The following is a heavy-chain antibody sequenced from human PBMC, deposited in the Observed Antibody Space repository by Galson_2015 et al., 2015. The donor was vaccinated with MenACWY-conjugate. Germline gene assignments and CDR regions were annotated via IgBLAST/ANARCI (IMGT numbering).Heavy chain of an antibody. D-gene: IGHD3-16*01. CDR1: GFTFSSYA. Sequence: SLRLSCAASGFTFSSYAMSWVRQAPGKGLAWVSGVSSSGRSTKNSDSVTGRFTISRDNSKNTVYLQMNSLRAEDTAIYYCTKGGYDYIWGTLDFWGQGILVTVSS. V-gene: IGHV3-23*01. CDR3: TKGGYDYIWGTLDF. CDR2: VSSSGRST. J-gene: IGHJ4*02.